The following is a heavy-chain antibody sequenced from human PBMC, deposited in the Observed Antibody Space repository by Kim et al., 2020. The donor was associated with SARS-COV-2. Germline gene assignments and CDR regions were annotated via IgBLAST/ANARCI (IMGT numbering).Heavy chain of an antibody. D-gene: IGHD3-10*01. Sequence: ASVKVSCKASGYTFTSYAMHWVRQAPGQRLEWMGWINAGNGNTKYSQKFQGRVTITRDTSASTAYMELSSLRSEDTAVYYCALFVKGGSGSQAIDYWGQGTLVTVSS. CDR2: INAGNGNT. J-gene: IGHJ4*02. V-gene: IGHV1-3*01. CDR3: ALFVKGGSGSQAIDY. CDR1: GYTFTSYA.